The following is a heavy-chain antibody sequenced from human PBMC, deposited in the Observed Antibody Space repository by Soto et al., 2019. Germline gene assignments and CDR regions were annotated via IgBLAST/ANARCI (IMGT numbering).Heavy chain of an antibody. J-gene: IGHJ4*02. CDR2: ISYDGSNK. D-gene: IGHD4-17*01. V-gene: IGHV3-30*18. CDR3: AKDMGGDYAGLYLDY. Sequence: GGSLRLSCAASGLTFSSYGMHWVRQAPGKGLEWVAVISYDGSNKYYADSVKGRFTISRDNSKNTLYLQMNSLRAEDTAVYYCAKDMGGDYAGLYLDYWGQGTLVTVSS. CDR1: GLTFSSYG.